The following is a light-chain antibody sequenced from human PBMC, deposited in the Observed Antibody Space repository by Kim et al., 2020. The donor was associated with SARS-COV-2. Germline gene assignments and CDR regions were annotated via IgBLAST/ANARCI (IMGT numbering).Light chain of an antibody. J-gene: IGLJ3*02. CDR2: RNN. Sequence: GQRVTIACSGTSPNIGSNYVHWYQQFPGTAPKVLIYRNNERPSGVPDRFSGSKSGTSASLAISGLRSEDEADYYCAAWDDSLSGRVFGGGTKVTVL. V-gene: IGLV1-47*01. CDR3: AAWDDSLSGRV. CDR1: SPNIGSNY.